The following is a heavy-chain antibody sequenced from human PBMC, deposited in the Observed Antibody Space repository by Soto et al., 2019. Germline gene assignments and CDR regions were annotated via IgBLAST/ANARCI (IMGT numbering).Heavy chain of an antibody. CDR3: AKEGIPLAGTGLDY. V-gene: IGHV3-30*18. CDR2: ISYDGGIQ. Sequence: QVQLVESGGGVVQPGRSLRLSCAASGFTFSSYGMHWVRQAPGKGLEWVAVISYDGGIQYYADSAKGRFTISRDNYKNTLFLQMNGLRGEDTAVYYCAKEGIPLAGTGLDYWGQGTLVPVSS. J-gene: IGHJ4*02. CDR1: GFTFSSYG. D-gene: IGHD6-19*01.